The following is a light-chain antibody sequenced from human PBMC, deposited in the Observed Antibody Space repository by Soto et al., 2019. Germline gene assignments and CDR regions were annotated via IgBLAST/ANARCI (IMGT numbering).Light chain of an antibody. J-gene: IGKJ1*01. V-gene: IGKV3-20*01. CDR1: QSVTTSY. CDR3: HQYGDSPQT. CDR2: GTS. Sequence: EIVLTQSPGTLSLSPGEIATLSCITSQSVTTSYLAWYQQKPGQAPRLLIYGTSNRATGIPDRFSGSGSATDFTLTISRLEPEDFAVYYCHQYGDSPQTFGQGTKVDIK.